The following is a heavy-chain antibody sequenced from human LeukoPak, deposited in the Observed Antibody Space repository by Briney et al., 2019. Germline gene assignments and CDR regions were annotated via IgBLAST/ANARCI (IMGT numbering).Heavy chain of an antibody. CDR3: ARVPITMIVVGFDY. D-gene: IGHD3-22*01. Sequence: PSQTLSLTCTVSGGSISSGGYYWSWIRQHPGKGLEWIGYIYYSGSTYYNPSLKSRVTISVDTSKNQFSLKLSSVTAADTAVYYCARVPITMIVVGFDYWGQGTLVTVSS. V-gene: IGHV4-30-4*08. J-gene: IGHJ4*02. CDR1: GGSISSGGYY. CDR2: IYYSGST.